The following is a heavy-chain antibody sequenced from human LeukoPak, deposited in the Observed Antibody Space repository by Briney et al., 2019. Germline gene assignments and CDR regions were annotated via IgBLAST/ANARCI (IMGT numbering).Heavy chain of an antibody. CDR1: GFTFSSYA. CDR3: AKDTGEAAAAGTYRY. Sequence: GGSLRLSCAGSGFTFSSYAMSWVRQAPGKGLEWVSTISGSGGAGTYYADSVKGRFTVSRDNSRNTLYLQMNSLRAEDTAVYYCAKDTGEAAAAGTYRYWGQGTLVTVSS. CDR2: ISGSGGAGT. J-gene: IGHJ4*02. V-gene: IGHV3-23*01. D-gene: IGHD6-13*01.